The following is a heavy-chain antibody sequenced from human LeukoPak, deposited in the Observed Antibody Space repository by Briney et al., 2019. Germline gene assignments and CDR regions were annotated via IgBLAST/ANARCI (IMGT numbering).Heavy chain of an antibody. J-gene: IGHJ3*02. CDR3: ARSSGYDSGLDAFDI. D-gene: IGHD5-12*01. Sequence: ASVKVSCKASGYTFTGYYMHWVRQAPGQGLEWMGWINPNSGGTNHAQKFQGRVTMTRDTSISTAYMELSRLRSDDTAVYYCARSSGYDSGLDAFDIWGQGTMVTVSS. CDR2: INPNSGGT. V-gene: IGHV1-2*02. CDR1: GYTFTGYY.